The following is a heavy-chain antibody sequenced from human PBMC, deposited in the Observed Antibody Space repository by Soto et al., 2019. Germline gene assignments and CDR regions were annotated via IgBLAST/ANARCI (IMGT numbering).Heavy chain of an antibody. CDR3: ARTRLSISSSLIFDY. Sequence: SGPTLVNPTQTLTLTCTFSGFSLSPSGMCVSWIRQPPGKALEWLALIDWDDDKYHSTSLKTRLAISKDTSKNQVVLTMTNMDPVDTATYYCARTRLSISSSLIFDYWGQGTLVTVSS. J-gene: IGHJ4*02. D-gene: IGHD6-13*01. CDR2: IDWDDDK. CDR1: GFSLSPSGMC. V-gene: IGHV2-70*01.